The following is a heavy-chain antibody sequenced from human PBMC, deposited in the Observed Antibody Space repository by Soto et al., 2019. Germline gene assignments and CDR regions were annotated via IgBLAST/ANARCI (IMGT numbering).Heavy chain of an antibody. V-gene: IGHV4-4*02. D-gene: IGHD6-13*01. CDR2: IYHSGST. Sequence: QVQLQESGPGLVKPSGTLSLTCAVSSGSISSSNWWSWVRQPPGKGLEWIGEIYHSGSTNYNPSLKSRVTISVDKSKNQFSLKLSSVTAADTAVYHCARDVVSSSWYGGYYMDVWGKGTTVTVSS. CDR1: SGSISSSNW. CDR3: ARDVVSSSWYGGYYMDV. J-gene: IGHJ6*03.